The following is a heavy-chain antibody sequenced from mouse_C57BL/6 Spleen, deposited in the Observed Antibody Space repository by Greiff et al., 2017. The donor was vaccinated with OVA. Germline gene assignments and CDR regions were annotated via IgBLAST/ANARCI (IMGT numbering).Heavy chain of an antibody. D-gene: IGHD1-1*01. CDR1: GYAFSSSW. CDR2: IYPGDGDT. V-gene: IGHV1-82*01. J-gene: IGHJ3*01. Sequence: QVQLQQSGPELVKPGASVKISCKASGYAFSSSWMNWVKQRPGKGLEWIGRIYPGDGDTNYNGKFKGKATLTADKSSSTAYMQLSSLTSEDSAVYFCARGGNYYGRSSPGFAYWGQGTLVTVSA. CDR3: ARGGNYYGRSSPGFAY.